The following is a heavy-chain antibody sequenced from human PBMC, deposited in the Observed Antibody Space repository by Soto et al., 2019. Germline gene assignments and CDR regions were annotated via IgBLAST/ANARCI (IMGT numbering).Heavy chain of an antibody. J-gene: IGHJ5*02. Sequence: PGGSLRLSCAASGFTFSSYAMSWVRQAPGKGLEWVSAISGSGGSTYYADSVKGRFTISRDNSKNALYLQMNSLRAEDTAVYYCAKAPVYRGGGRNWLDPWGQGTMVTVYS. D-gene: IGHD2-21*01. CDR3: AKAPVYRGGGRNWLDP. CDR2: ISGSGGST. CDR1: GFTFSSYA. V-gene: IGHV3-23*01.